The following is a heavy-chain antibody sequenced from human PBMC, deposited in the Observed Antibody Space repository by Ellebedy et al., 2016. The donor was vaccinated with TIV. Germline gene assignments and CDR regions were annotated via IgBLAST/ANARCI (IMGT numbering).Heavy chain of an antibody. J-gene: IGHJ4*02. D-gene: IGHD3-16*01. Sequence: GGSLRLSXAASGFTFRSYGMHWIRQAPGKGLEWVAFIRHDGQTKYYADSVTGRFTISRDNSRNTLYLQMNSLRTEDTAMYYCVRVSSYDCFDFWGQGTLVTVSS. V-gene: IGHV3-30*02. CDR1: GFTFRSYG. CDR2: IRHDGQTK. CDR3: VRVSSYDCFDF.